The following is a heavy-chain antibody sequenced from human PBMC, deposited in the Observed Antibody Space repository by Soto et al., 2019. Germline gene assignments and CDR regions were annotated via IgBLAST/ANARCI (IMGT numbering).Heavy chain of an antibody. CDR2: IYVGGDT. CDR1: GFTVSTNY. V-gene: IGHV3-66*01. CDR3: ARSVAGSYDSFDI. D-gene: IGHD6-19*01. Sequence: GGSLRLSCAASGFTVSTNYMSWVRQAPGKGLEWVSVIYVGGDTYYTDSVKGRLSISRDNSKNTLYLQVNSLRAEDTAMYYCARSVAGSYDSFDIWGQGTMVTVSS. J-gene: IGHJ3*02.